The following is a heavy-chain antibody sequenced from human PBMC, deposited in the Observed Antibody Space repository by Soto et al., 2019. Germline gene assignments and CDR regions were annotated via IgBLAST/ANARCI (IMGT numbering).Heavy chain of an antibody. CDR1: GFTFSSYW. CDR2: ITNDGKSA. J-gene: IGHJ6*04. Sequence: VQLVESGGGLVQPGGSLRLSCAASGFTFSSYWMQWDRQTPGKGLVWVGRITNDGKSAYYADSVKGRFTISRDNAKNTLYLQMNGLRDDDTSVFYCARDIWGGPDVWGNGTTVIVTS. V-gene: IGHV3-74*01. D-gene: IGHD3-3*01. CDR3: ARDIWGGPDV.